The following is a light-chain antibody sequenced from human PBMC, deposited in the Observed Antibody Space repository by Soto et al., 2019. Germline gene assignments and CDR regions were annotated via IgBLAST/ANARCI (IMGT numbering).Light chain of an antibody. V-gene: IGLV1-47*01. CDR3: AAWDDSLSGVV. Sequence: QSVLTQPPSTSGTPGQRVTISCSGSTSNIGNNYLYWYQQLPGTVTKLLIYRDDQRPSGVPDRFSGSKSGTSASLAISGLRSGDEADYYCAAWDDSLSGVVFGGGTQLTVL. CDR2: RDD. J-gene: IGLJ2*01. CDR1: TSNIGNNY.